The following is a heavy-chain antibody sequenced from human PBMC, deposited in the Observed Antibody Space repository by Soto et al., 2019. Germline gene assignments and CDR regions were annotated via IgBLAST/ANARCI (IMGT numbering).Heavy chain of an antibody. Sequence: QVHLVQSGAEVKKPGASVKVSCKGSGYGFTTYGITWVRQAPGQGLEWMAWISAPNGNTNYAQKLQGRVTVTRDTSTSTAYMALRSLRSDDTAVYYCARGRYWDYWGQGAMVTVSS. CDR3: ARGRYWDY. V-gene: IGHV1-18*01. CDR2: ISAPNGNT. J-gene: IGHJ4*02. D-gene: IGHD2-8*02. CDR1: GYGFTTYG.